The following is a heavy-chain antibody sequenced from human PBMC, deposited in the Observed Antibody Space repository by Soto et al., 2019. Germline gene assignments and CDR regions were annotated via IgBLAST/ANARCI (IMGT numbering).Heavy chain of an antibody. CDR2: FDPEDGET. CDR1: GYTLTELS. V-gene: IGHV1-24*01. J-gene: IGHJ6*02. CDR3: TTVLTDILPWDV. D-gene: IGHD3-9*01. Sequence: GASVKVSCKVSGYTLTELSMHWVRQAPGKGLEWMGGFDPEDGETIYAQKFQGRVTMTEDTSTDTAYMELSSLRAEDTAVYYCTTVLTDILPWDVWGQGTTVTVSS.